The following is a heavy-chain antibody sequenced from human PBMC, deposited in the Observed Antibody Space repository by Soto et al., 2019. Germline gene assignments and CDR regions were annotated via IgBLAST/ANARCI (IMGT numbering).Heavy chain of an antibody. V-gene: IGHV1-2*04. J-gene: IGHJ3*02. Sequence: ASVKVSCKASGYTFTSYGISWVRQAPGQGLEWMGWINPNSGGTNYAQKFQDWVTMTRDTSISTAYMELSRLRSDDTAVYYCASSSNGYDAFDIWGQGTMVTVSS. CDR3: ASSSNGYDAFDI. CDR2: INPNSGGT. D-gene: IGHD6-19*01. CDR1: GYTFTSYG.